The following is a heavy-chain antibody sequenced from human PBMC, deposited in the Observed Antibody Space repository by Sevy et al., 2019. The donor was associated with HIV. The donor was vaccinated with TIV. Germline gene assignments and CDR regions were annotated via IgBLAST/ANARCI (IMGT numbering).Heavy chain of an antibody. CDR2: IFSSSSWI. Sequence: GGSLRLSCAASGFIFNDYNMNWVRQAPGKGLEWVSFIFSSSSWIYYADSVKGRFTISRDNTKNSLYLQMNSLRAEDTAVYYCTRDKTILEGRYGMDVWGQGTTVTVYS. CDR1: GFIFNDYN. CDR3: TRDKTILEGRYGMDV. V-gene: IGHV3-21*01. J-gene: IGHJ6*02. D-gene: IGHD3-3*01.